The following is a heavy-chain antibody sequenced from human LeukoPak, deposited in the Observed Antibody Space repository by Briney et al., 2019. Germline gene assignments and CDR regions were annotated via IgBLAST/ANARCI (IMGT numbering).Heavy chain of an antibody. Sequence: PGGSLRLPCAASGFTFSNAWMSWVRQAPGKGLEWVGRIKSKTDGGTTDYAAPVKGRFTISRDDSKNTLYLQMNSLKTEDTAVYYCTTDQATVTTIDYWGQGTLVTVSS. CDR1: GFTFSNAW. CDR3: TTDQATVTTIDY. D-gene: IGHD4-17*01. CDR2: IKSKTDGGTT. J-gene: IGHJ4*02. V-gene: IGHV3-15*01.